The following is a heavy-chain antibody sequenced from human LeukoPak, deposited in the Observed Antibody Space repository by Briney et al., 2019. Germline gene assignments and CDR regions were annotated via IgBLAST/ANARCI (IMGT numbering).Heavy chain of an antibody. J-gene: IGHJ4*02. Sequence: GGSLRLSCSASGFTFNTYWMSWVRQAPGKGLQWVANVRPDGREQRYVDSVKGRFTISRDNAKNLVYLQMNSLRTDDTGVYYCARLSYDSGTHYTVYKYWGQGTLVTVSS. CDR3: ARLSYDSGTHYTVYKY. CDR2: VRPDGREQ. CDR1: GFTFNTYW. V-gene: IGHV3-7*01. D-gene: IGHD3-10*01.